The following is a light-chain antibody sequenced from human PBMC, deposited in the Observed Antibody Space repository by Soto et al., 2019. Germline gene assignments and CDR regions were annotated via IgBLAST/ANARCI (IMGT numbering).Light chain of an antibody. CDR1: LGISNE. Sequence: DIQMTQSPSSLSASVGDRVTITCPTSLGISNELAWYQQKPGKVPKLLIYAASTLQSGVSSRVSGSVSGTDFTLTISSVQPEDVATYYCRKYNSAPLTFGGGTKVEIK. CDR3: RKYNSAPLT. J-gene: IGKJ4*02. V-gene: IGKV1-27*01. CDR2: AAS.